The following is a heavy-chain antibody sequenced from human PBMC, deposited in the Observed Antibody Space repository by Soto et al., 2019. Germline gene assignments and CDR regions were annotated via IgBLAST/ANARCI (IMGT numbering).Heavy chain of an antibody. Sequence: PSQTLSLTCAISGDSVSSNSAAWNWIRQPPSRGLEWLGRAYYRSKWYTDYAVSVKSRMTINPDTSKNQFSLQLNSVTPEDTAIYYCARHTAGPNFYYGMDVWGQGTTVTVSS. CDR2: AYYRSKWYT. D-gene: IGHD6-19*01. CDR3: ARHTAGPNFYYGMDV. CDR1: GDSVSSNSAA. V-gene: IGHV6-1*01. J-gene: IGHJ6*02.